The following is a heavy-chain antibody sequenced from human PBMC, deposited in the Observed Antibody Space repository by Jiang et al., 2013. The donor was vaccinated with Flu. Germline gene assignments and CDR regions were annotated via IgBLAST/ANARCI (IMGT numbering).Heavy chain of an antibody. D-gene: IGHD6-13*01. V-gene: IGHV3-7*03. J-gene: IGHJ6*02. CDR1: GFTFTTYW. CDR2: IKQDGSEK. CDR3: GRGSSWVSYGMDV. Sequence: QLVESGGGLVQPGGSLRLSCAASGFTFTTYWMSWVRQAPGKGLEWVANIKQDGSEKYYVDSVKGRFTISRDNAKNSLYLQMNSLRAEDTAVYYCGRGSSWVSYGMDVWGQGTTVTVSS.